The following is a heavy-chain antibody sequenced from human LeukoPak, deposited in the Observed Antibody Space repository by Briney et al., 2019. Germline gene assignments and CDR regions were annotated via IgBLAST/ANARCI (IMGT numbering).Heavy chain of an antibody. Sequence: GGSLRLSCVASGVPFDYYDMHWVRQTTGKGLQWVAAISSDGRRQYYADSLKGRFFISRDNSKNTLYLQMNSLRAEDTAVYYCARGPMDVWGKGTTVTISS. CDR3: ARGPMDV. CDR1: GVPFDYYD. D-gene: IGHD6-25*01. CDR2: ISSDGRRQ. V-gene: IGHV3-30*04. J-gene: IGHJ6*03.